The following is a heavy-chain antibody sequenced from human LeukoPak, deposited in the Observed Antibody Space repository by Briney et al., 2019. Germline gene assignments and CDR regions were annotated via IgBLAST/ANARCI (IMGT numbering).Heavy chain of an antibody. D-gene: IGHD3-10*01. V-gene: IGHV4-34*01. CDR3: ARRVGRYFGERAYYYNYMDV. J-gene: IGHJ6*03. Sequence: PSETLSLTCAVYGGSFSGYYRSWIRQPPGKGLEWIGEINHSGSTNYNPSLKSRVTISVDTSKNQFSLKLSSVTAADTAVYYCARRVGRYFGERAYYYNYMDVWGKGTTVTISS. CDR1: GGSFSGYY. CDR2: INHSGST.